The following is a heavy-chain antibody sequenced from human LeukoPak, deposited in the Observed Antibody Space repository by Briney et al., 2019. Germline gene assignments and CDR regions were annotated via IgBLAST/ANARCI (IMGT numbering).Heavy chain of an antibody. Sequence: GGSLRLSCAASGFTFSSYAMSWVRQAPGKGLEWVSSISISGYTTYYADSVKGRFTISRDNSKNTLYLQMNSLRAEDTAVYYCAKNTKKYYYDSRGFDYWGQGTLVTVSS. D-gene: IGHD3-22*01. J-gene: IGHJ4*02. V-gene: IGHV3-23*01. CDR1: GFTFSSYA. CDR3: AKNTKKYYYDSRGFDY. CDR2: ISISGYTT.